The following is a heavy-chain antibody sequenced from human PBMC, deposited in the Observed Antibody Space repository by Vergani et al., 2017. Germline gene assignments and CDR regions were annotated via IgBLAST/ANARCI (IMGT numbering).Heavy chain of an antibody. CDR2: FDPEHGEV. CDR1: GYSLTELT. Sequence: QVQLVQSGSEVRKPGASVKVSCQVSGYSLTELTIHWVRQAPGKGLEWMGGFDPEHGEVTFAHHIQGRVTMTEDRSTDTAYMELSSLRPEDTALYYCAILTYYYDSSGYYLDYWGQGTLVTVSP. D-gene: IGHD3-22*01. J-gene: IGHJ4*02. CDR3: AILTYYYDSSGYYLDY. V-gene: IGHV1-24*01.